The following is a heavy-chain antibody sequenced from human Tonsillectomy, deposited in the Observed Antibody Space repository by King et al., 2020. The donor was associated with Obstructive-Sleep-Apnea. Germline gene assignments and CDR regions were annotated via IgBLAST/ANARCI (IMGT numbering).Heavy chain of an antibody. V-gene: IGHV1-46*01. D-gene: IGHD3-22*01. CDR3: ARAITIIVVVPDY. J-gene: IGHJ4*02. CDR2: INPIGGST. CDR1: GYTFTSYY. Sequence: QLVQSGAEVKKPGASVKVSCKASGYTFTSYYIHWVRQAPGQELEWMGIINPIGGSTSYAQKFQGRVTMTRDTSTSTVYMELSSLRSEDTAVYYCARAITIIVVVPDYWGQGTLVTVSS.